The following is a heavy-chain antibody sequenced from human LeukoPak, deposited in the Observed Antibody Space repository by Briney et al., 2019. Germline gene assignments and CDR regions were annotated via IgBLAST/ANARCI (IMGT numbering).Heavy chain of an antibody. D-gene: IGHD5-24*01. V-gene: IGHV1-18*01. CDR3: ARTRRDGYNYEVDYFDY. Sequence: ASVKVSCKASGYTFTSYGITWVRQAPGQGLEWMGWISGYNGNTNYAQKLQGRVTMTTDTSTSTAYMELRSLRSDDTTVYYCARTRRDGYNYEVDYFDYWGQGTLVTVSS. CDR2: ISGYNGNT. J-gene: IGHJ4*02. CDR1: GYTFTSYG.